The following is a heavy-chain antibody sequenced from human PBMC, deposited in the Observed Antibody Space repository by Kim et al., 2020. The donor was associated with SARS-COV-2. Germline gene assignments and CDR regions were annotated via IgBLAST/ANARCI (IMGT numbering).Heavy chain of an antibody. D-gene: IGHD3-16*01. Sequence: SETLSLTCTVSGGSISSGNYHWGWIRQHPGKGLEWIGSVYYSGTTYYKPSLKSRVTISVDTSKNQFSLKLSSVTAADTAVYYCAREGNGKWTGESWG. CDR1: GGSISSGNYH. V-gene: IGHV4-39*01. CDR3: AREGNGKWTGES. CDR2: VYYSGTT. J-gene: IGHJ6*03.